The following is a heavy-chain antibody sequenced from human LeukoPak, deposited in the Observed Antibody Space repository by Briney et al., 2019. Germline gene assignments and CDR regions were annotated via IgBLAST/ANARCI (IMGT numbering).Heavy chain of an antibody. CDR3: ARGYRYLMDV. D-gene: IGHD2-2*02. J-gene: IGHJ6*02. CDR1: GFTVSSNY. Sequence: TGGSLRLSCAASGFTVSSNYMSWVRQAPGKGLEWVSIIYSGGNTYYTDSVMGRFTNSRDNSKNTLHLQMNTLRAEDTAVYYCARGYRYLMDVWGQGTTVTVSS. CDR2: IYSGGNT. V-gene: IGHV3-66*01.